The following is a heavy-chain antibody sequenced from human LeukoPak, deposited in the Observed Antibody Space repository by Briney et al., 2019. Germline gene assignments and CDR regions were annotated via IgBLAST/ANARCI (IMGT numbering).Heavy chain of an antibody. D-gene: IGHD4-17*01. V-gene: IGHV3-30*18. Sequence: PGRSLRLPCAASGFTFGSYGMHWVRQAPGKGLEWVAVISYDGSNKYYADSVKGRFTISRDNSKNTLYLQMNSLRAEDTAVYYCAKDQDYGDYYYYYGMDVWGQGTTVTVSS. CDR2: ISYDGSNK. CDR1: GFTFGSYG. CDR3: AKDQDYGDYYYYYGMDV. J-gene: IGHJ6*02.